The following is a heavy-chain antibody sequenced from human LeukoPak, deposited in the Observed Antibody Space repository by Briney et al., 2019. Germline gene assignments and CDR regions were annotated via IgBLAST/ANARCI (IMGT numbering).Heavy chain of an antibody. Sequence: SETLSLTCTVSGGSISSYYWSWIRQPAGKGLEWIGRIYTSGSTNYNPSLKSRVTMSVDTSKNQFSLKLSSVTAADTAVYYCARDQHYYASSGYLDVFDIWGQGTMVTVSS. J-gene: IGHJ3*02. V-gene: IGHV4-4*07. D-gene: IGHD3-22*01. CDR2: IYTSGST. CDR1: GGSISSYY. CDR3: ARDQHYYASSGYLDVFDI.